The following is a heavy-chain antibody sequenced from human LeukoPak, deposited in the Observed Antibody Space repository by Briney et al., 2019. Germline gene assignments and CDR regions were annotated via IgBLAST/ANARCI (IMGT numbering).Heavy chain of an antibody. CDR3: ARETYYDFWSGYGGGNWFDP. CDR1: GGPISNYY. Sequence: SETLSLTCTVSGGPISNYYWSWIRQPPGKGLEWIGYIYYSGSTDYNPSLKSRVTISVDTSKNQFSLKLSSVTAADTAVYYCARETYYDFWSGYGGGNWFDPWGQGTPVTVSS. D-gene: IGHD3-3*01. V-gene: IGHV4-59*01. J-gene: IGHJ5*02. CDR2: IYYSGST.